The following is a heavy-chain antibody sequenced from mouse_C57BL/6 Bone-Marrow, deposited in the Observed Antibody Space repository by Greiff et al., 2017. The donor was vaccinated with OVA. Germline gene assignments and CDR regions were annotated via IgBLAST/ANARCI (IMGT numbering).Heavy chain of an antibody. Sequence: QVQLQQSGAELAKPGASVKLSCKASGYTFTSYWMHWVKQRPGQGLEWIGYINPSSGYTKYNQKFKDKAKLTADKSSSTAYMQLSSLTYEDSAVYYCARCDYDPASYAMDYWGQGTSVTVSS. V-gene: IGHV1-7*01. CDR1: GYTFTSYW. J-gene: IGHJ4*01. CDR2: INPSSGYT. D-gene: IGHD2-4*01. CDR3: ARCDYDPASYAMDY.